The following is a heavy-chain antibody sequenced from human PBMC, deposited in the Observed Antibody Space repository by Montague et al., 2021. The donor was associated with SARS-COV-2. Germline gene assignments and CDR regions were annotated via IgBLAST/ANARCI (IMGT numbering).Heavy chain of an antibody. CDR1: GFSISSGFY. Sequence: SETLSLTYSVSGFSISSGFYWAWIRQSPGKGPEWIGTVYHSGYTHYNPSLKGRVTVSIDTSKNQFSLTVTSVTAADTAVYFCARRGYTGSDYFDHWGQGTLVTVSS. D-gene: IGHD5-12*01. J-gene: IGHJ4*02. CDR2: VYHSGYT. V-gene: IGHV4-38-2*01. CDR3: ARRGYTGSDYFDH.